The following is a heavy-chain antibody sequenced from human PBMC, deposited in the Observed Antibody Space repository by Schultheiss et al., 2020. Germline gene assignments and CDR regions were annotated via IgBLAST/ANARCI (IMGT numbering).Heavy chain of an antibody. CDR2: INPNSGGT. CDR1: GYTFTSYG. CDR3: ARSLTLRFGKLLFPRYFDY. Sequence: ASVKVSCKASGYTFTSYGISWVRQAPGQGLEWMGWINPNSGGTNYAQKFQGRVTMTRDTSISTAYMEVSRLRSDDTAVYYCARSLTLRFGKLLFPRYFDYWGQGTLVTVSS. V-gene: IGHV1-2*02. D-gene: IGHD3-10*01. J-gene: IGHJ4*02.